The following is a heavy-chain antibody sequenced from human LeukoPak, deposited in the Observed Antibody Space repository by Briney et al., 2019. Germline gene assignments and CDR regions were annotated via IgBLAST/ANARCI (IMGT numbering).Heavy chain of an antibody. V-gene: IGHV3-9*01. Sequence: GRSLRLSCAASGFTFDDYAMHWVRQAPGKGLEWVSGISWNSGHKGYADSVKGRFTISRDNAKNSLYLRMNSLRAEDTDLYYCAKDRRPTVSGGYFDLWGRGTLVIVSS. CDR2: ISWNSGHK. D-gene: IGHD3-10*01. J-gene: IGHJ2*01. CDR3: AKDRRPTVSGGYFDL. CDR1: GFTFDDYA.